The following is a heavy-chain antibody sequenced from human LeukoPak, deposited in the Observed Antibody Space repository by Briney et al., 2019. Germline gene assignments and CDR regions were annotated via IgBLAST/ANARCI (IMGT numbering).Heavy chain of an antibody. CDR1: GYTFTSYD. J-gene: IGHJ5*02. D-gene: IGHD3-10*01. Sequence: ASVKVSCKASGYTFTSYDINWVRQATGQGLEWMGWMNPNSGNTGYAQKFQGRVTITRNTSISTAYMELSSLRSEDTAVYYCARVHGSGSNPFWFDPWGQGTLVTVSS. CDR3: ARVHGSGSNPFWFDP. CDR2: MNPNSGNT. V-gene: IGHV1-8*01.